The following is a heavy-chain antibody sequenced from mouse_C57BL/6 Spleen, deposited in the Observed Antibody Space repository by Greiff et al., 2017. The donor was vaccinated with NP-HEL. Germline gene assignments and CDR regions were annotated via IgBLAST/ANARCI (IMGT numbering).Heavy chain of an antibody. CDR2: IWNGGGT. Sequence: VQGVESGPGLVAPSQSLSITCTVSGFSLTSYAISWVRQPPGKGLEWLGVIWNGGGTNYNSALKSRLSISKDNSKSQVFLKMNSLQTDDTARYYCARRDDYDEGYAMDYWGQGTSVTVSS. CDR1: GFSLTSYA. CDR3: ARRDDYDEGYAMDY. V-gene: IGHV2-9-1*01. D-gene: IGHD2-4*01. J-gene: IGHJ4*01.